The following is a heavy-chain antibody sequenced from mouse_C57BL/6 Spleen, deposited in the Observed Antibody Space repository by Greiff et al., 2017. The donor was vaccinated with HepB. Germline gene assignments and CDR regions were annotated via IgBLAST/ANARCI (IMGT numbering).Heavy chain of an antibody. CDR3: ATYYGSRGYFDY. CDR1: GYAFSSYW. CDR2: IYPGDGDT. J-gene: IGHJ2*01. V-gene: IGHV1-80*01. D-gene: IGHD1-1*01. Sequence: QVHVKQSGAELVKPGASVKISCKASGYAFSSYWMNWVKQRPGKGLEWIGQIYPGDGDTNYNGKFKGKATLTADKSSSTAYMQLSSLTSEDSAVYFCATYYGSRGYFDYWGQGTTLTVSS.